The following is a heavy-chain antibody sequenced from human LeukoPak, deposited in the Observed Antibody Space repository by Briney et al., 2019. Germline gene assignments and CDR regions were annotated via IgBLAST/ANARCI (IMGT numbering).Heavy chain of an antibody. V-gene: IGHV3-74*01. CDR2: INSDGTST. J-gene: IGHJ6*02. CDR1: GFTFSAYW. Sequence: GSLRLSCAASGFTFSAYWMHWVRQAPGKGLLWVSRINSDGTSTNYADSVRGRFTISRDNAKTTLYLQMKSLRAEDTAVYYCARGLDYYAMDVWGQGTTVAVSS. CDR3: ARGLDYYAMDV.